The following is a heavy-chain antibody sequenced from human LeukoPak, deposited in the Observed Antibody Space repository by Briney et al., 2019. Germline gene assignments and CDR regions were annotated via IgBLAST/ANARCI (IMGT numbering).Heavy chain of an antibody. CDR1: GGSISSYY. CDR3: ARLWELSFLVDY. J-gene: IGHJ4*02. V-gene: IGHV4-59*12. Sequence: SETLSLTCTVSGGSISSYYWSWIRQPPGKGLEWIGYIHYTGSTNYNPSLKSRVTISLDTSKNQFSLKLSSVTAADTAVYYCARLWELSFLVDYWGQGTLVTVSS. CDR2: IHYTGST. D-gene: IGHD1-26*01.